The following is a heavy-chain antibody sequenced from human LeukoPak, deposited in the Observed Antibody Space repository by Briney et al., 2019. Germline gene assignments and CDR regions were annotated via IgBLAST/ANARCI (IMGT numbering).Heavy chain of an antibody. CDR2: INPNSGGT. J-gene: IGHJ4*02. D-gene: IGHD2-21*02. CDR1: GYTFTGYY. Sequence: ASVKVSCKASGYTFTGYYMHWVRQAPGQGLEWMGWINPNSGGTNYAQKFQGRVTMTRDTSISTAYMELSRLRSDATAVYYCAKGPVVVTATPTPGDYWGQGTLVTVSS. CDR3: AKGPVVVTATPTPGDY. V-gene: IGHV1-2*02.